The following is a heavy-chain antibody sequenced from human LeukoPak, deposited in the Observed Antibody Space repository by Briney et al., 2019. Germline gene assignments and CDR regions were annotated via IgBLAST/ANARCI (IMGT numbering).Heavy chain of an antibody. J-gene: IGHJ5*02. CDR1: GYSISSGYY. V-gene: IGHV4-38-2*02. Sequence: SETLSLTCTVSGYSISSGYYWGWIRQPPGKGLEWIGSIYHSGSTYYNPSLKSRVTISVDTSKNQFSLKLSSVTAADTAVYYCARMDYGGNSETSWGQGTLVTVSS. CDR2: IYHSGST. CDR3: ARMDYGGNSETS. D-gene: IGHD4-23*01.